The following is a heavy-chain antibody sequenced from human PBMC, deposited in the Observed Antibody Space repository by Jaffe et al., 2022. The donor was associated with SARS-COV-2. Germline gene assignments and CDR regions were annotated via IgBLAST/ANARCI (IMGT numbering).Heavy chain of an antibody. V-gene: IGHV4-38-2*02. J-gene: IGHJ4*02. CDR1: GYSISSGFY. D-gene: IGHD2-2*01. CDR3: ARGGSTWFLNY. Sequence: QVQLHESGPGLVKPSETLSLTCTVSGYSISSGFYWGWIRQPPGKGLEWIASIFHNGNTFYNPSLKSRVAISVDTSKNQFSLKLTSVTAADTAVYYCARGGSTWFLNYWGQGTLVTVSS. CDR2: IFHNGNT.